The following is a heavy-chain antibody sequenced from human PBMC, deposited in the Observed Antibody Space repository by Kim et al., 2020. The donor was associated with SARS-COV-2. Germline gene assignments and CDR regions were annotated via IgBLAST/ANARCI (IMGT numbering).Heavy chain of an antibody. J-gene: IGHJ3*02. Sequence: SETLSLTCTVSGGSISSSSYYWGWIRQPPGKGLEWIGSIYYSGSTYYNPSLKSRVTISVDTSKNQFSLKLSSVTAADTAVYYCARPNYCSSTSCYFSAFDIWGQGTMVTVSS. CDR2: IYYSGST. D-gene: IGHD2-2*01. CDR3: ARPNYCSSTSCYFSAFDI. CDR1: GGSISSSSYY. V-gene: IGHV4-39*01.